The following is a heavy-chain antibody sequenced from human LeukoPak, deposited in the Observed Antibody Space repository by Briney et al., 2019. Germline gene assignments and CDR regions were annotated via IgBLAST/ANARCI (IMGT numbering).Heavy chain of an antibody. CDR1: GFTLSSYS. Sequence: PGGSLRLSCAASGFTLSSYSMEWVRQAPGEGLEWVSHLSSSTSTIYYADSVKGRFTISRDNAKNSLHLQMNSLRAEDTAVYYCARVLLERPGIDSFDIWGRGTMVTVSS. J-gene: IGHJ3*02. CDR2: LSSSTSTI. D-gene: IGHD1-1*01. CDR3: ARVLLERPGIDSFDI. V-gene: IGHV3-48*01.